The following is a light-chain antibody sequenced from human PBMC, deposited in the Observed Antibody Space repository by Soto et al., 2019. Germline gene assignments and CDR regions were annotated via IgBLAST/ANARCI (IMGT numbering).Light chain of an antibody. CDR2: GAS. CDR3: QQYNNWPPWT. J-gene: IGKJ1*01. V-gene: IGKV3-15*01. Sequence: EIVMTQSPATLSVSPGDRATLSCRASQSVSSNLAWYQQKPCQAPRLLIYGASPRDTGIPARFSGSGSGTEFTLTISSLQSEDFAVYYCQQYNNWPPWTFGQGTKVEIK. CDR1: QSVSSN.